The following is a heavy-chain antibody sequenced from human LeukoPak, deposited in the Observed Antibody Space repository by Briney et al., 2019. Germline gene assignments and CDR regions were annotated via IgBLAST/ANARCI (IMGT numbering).Heavy chain of an antibody. V-gene: IGHV3-7*01. CDR1: HFMFGNFW. Sequence: GGSLRLSCAASHFMFGNFWMSWVRQAPGKGPEWVANIKQDGTEKNYVDSVKGRLTISRDNAKRFLYLQMDDLRADDTAMYYCARDFNSWTGLWGVLDWGQGTLVTVSS. J-gene: IGHJ4*02. D-gene: IGHD3-16*01. CDR3: ARDFNSWTGLWGVLD. CDR2: IKQDGTEK.